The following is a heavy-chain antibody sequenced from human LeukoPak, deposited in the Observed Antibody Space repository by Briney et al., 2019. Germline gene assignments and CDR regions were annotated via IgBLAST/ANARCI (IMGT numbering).Heavy chain of an antibody. CDR3: ARGDLSMVRGVISSWVFDTAIYRRGTFDY. CDR2: MNPNSGNT. Sequence: GASVKVSCKASGYTFTSYDINWVRQATGQGLEWMGWMNPNSGNTGYAQKFQGRVTMTRNTSISTAYMELSSLRSEGTAVYYCARGDLSMVRGVISSWVFDTAIYRRGTFDYWGQGTLVTVSS. V-gene: IGHV1-8*01. CDR1: GYTFTSYD. J-gene: IGHJ4*02. D-gene: IGHD3-10*01.